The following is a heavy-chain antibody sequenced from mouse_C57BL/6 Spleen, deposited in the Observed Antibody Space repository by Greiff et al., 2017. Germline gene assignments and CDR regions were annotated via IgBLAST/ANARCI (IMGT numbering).Heavy chain of an antibody. CDR3: ARGSSYWYFDV. Sequence: EVHLVESGGGLVKPGGSLKLSCAASGFTFSSYAMSWVRQTSEKRLEWVATISDGGSYTYYPDNVKGRFTISRDNAKNNLYLQMSHLKSEDTAMYYCARGSSYWYFDVWGTGTTVTVSS. CDR1: GFTFSSYA. CDR2: ISDGGSYT. D-gene: IGHD1-1*01. V-gene: IGHV5-4*01. J-gene: IGHJ1*03.